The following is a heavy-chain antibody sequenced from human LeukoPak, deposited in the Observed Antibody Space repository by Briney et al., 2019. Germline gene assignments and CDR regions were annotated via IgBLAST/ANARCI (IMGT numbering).Heavy chain of an antibody. V-gene: IGHV3-21*01. CDR1: GFDFNNYN. CDR3: ARDPYSGSYGDYYYYYMDV. CDR2: ITSSGTYI. J-gene: IGHJ6*03. D-gene: IGHD1-26*01. Sequence: PGGSLRLSCAASGFDFNNYNMNWVRQAPGKGLEWVSSITSSGTYIYYADSVKGRFTISRDNAKNSLYLQMNSLRPEDTAVYYCARDPYSGSYGDYYYYYMDVWGKGTTVTIS.